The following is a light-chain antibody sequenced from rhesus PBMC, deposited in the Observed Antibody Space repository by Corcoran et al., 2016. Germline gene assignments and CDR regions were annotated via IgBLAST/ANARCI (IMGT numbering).Light chain of an antibody. Sequence: EIVMTQSPATLPLSPGERATLSCRASQSCSSYLAWYQQKPGQAPRLISYGASSRATGIPDRFSGSGSGTDFTLTISSLEPEDFAVYYCQQYSNWPRTFGQGTKVEIK. CDR1: QSCSSY. J-gene: IGKJ1*01. V-gene: IGKV3-42*02. CDR2: GAS. CDR3: QQYSNWPRT.